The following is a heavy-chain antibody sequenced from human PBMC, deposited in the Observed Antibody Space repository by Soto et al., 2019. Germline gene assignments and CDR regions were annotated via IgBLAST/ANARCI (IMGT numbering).Heavy chain of an antibody. J-gene: IGHJ6*02. V-gene: IGHV3-9*01. CDR3: VIGRGSYEVKFGMDV. Sequence: PGWSLTLSCPASGLTFDDFAMHWVRQAPGKGLEWVSGIDWNSGSTAYADTVTGRFTISKDNARKSLYLQMNSLRAEETALCYCVIGRGSYEVKFGMDVWGQGTTVTVSS. CDR1: GLTFDDFA. D-gene: IGHD2-21*01. CDR2: IDWNSGST.